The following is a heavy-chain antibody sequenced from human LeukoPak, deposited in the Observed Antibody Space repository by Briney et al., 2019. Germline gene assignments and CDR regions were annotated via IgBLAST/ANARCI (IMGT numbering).Heavy chain of an antibody. CDR3: AREVPYDSSVYYQPFDY. D-gene: IGHD3-22*01. CDR1: GYTFTSYG. J-gene: IGHJ4*02. V-gene: IGHV1-18*01. CDR2: ISAYNGNT. Sequence: ASVKVSCMASGYTFTSYGISWVRQAPGQGLEWMGWISAYNGNTNYAQKLQGRVTMTTDTSTSTAYMELRSLRSDDTAVYYCAREVPYDSSVYYQPFDYWGQGTLVTVSS.